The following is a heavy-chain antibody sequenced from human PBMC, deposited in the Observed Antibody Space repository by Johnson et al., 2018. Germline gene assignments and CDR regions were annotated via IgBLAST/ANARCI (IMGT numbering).Heavy chain of an antibody. CDR3: ARDRPDYDILSGFDAFDI. V-gene: IGHV3-21*04. Sequence: EVQLVESGGGLVEPGGSLRLSCAASRFTFSAFNMHWVRQAPGKGLEWVSSISASSSYLYYADSLKGRFTISKDNANNSLYLQINPLRADDTALYYCARDRPDYDILSGFDAFDIWGQGTMVTVSS. CDR2: ISASSSYL. J-gene: IGHJ3*02. D-gene: IGHD3-9*01. CDR1: RFTFSAFN.